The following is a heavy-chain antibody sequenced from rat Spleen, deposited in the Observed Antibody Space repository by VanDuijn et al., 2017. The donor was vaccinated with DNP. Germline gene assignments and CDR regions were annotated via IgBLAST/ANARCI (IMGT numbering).Heavy chain of an antibody. Sequence: QVQLKELGPGLVQPSRTLSLTCTVSGFSLTSYGVSWVRQPPGKGLEWIAAIWSGGTTDYNSTLKSRLSINRDTSKSQVLLKMNSLQTEDTAMYFCVISGGRYSTCDCWGPGTMVTVSS. D-gene: IGHD1-11*01. V-gene: IGHV2-16*01. CDR2: IWSGGTT. CDR1: GFSLTSYG. J-gene: IGHJ1*01. CDR3: VISGGRYSTCDC.